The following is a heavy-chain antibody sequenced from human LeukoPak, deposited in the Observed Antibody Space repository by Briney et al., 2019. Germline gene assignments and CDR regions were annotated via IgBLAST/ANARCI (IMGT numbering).Heavy chain of an antibody. CDR1: GFTVSSSY. D-gene: IGHD6-13*01. CDR2: IYKSAIT. V-gene: IGHV3-53*01. CDR3: AKDLMRAAPGTIFGY. J-gene: IGHJ4*02. Sequence: GGSLRLSCAASGFTVSSSYMTWVRQAPGKGLEWVSVIYKSAITYYADTVKGRFTISRDNSKNTLYLQMNSLRAEDTAVYYCAKDLMRAAPGTIFGYWGQGTLVTVSS.